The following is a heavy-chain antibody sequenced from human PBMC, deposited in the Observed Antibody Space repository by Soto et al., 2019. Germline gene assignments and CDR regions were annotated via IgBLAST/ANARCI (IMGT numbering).Heavy chain of an antibody. J-gene: IGHJ4*02. V-gene: IGHV3-53*04. D-gene: IGHD3-3*01. CDR3: AGDGPDVGDLFRN. Sequence: EVQLVESGGGLVQPGGSLRLSCAASGFTVSNNYMAWVRQAPGTGLEWVSIIDSGGNIYYADSVRGGFTISRHNSKNTLYLHGNSLIPEDTAVYYCAGDGPDVGDLFRNWGQGALVTVSS. CDR1: GFTVSNNY. CDR2: IDSGGNI.